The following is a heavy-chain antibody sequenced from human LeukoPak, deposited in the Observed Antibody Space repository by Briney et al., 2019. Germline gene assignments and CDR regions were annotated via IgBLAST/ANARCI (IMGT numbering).Heavy chain of an antibody. V-gene: IGHV1-69*05. J-gene: IGHJ4*02. CDR2: IIPIFGTA. CDR1: GGTFSSYA. Sequence: ASVKVSCKASGGTFSSYAISWVRQAPGQGLEWMGGIIPIFGTANYAQKFQGRVTITTDESPSTAYMELSSLRSEDTAVYYCARSRDGYNYPYDFDYWGQGTLVTVSS. CDR3: ARSRDGYNYPYDFDY. D-gene: IGHD5-24*01.